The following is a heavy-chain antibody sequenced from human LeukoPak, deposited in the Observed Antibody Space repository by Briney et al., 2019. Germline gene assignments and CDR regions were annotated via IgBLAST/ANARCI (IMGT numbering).Heavy chain of an antibody. V-gene: IGHV4-59*11. D-gene: IGHD6-13*01. CDR2: IYYSGST. CDR1: GGSISSHY. CDR3: ARGAGPYDY. Sequence: PSETLSLTCTVSGGSISSHYWSWIRQPPGKGLEWIGYIYYSGSTNYNPSLKSRVTISVDTSKSQFSLKLSSVTAADTAVYYCARGAGPYDYWGQGTLVTVSS. J-gene: IGHJ4*02.